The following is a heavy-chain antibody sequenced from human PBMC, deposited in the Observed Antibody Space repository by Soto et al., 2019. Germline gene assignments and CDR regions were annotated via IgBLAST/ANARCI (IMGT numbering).Heavy chain of an antibody. V-gene: IGHV3-7*05. CDR2: INHDGSEM. J-gene: IGHJ3*02. D-gene: IGHD3-10*01. CDR1: GFPSSGPW. Sequence: EVLVVESGGGSVQPGGSLRLSCAVFGFPSSGPWMDWVREAPGKGLEWVANINHDGSEMYYGDSVKGRFTISRDNAKKSLYLQMNCMRVEDTAVYYCARGLVDMWGQGTMVTVSS. CDR3: ARGLVDM.